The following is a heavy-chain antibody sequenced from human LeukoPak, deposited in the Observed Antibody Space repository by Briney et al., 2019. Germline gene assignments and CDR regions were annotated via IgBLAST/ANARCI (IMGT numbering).Heavy chain of an antibody. CDR2: IIPTLGMT. CDR3: AGDKQDEYGAPRSDY. Sequence: SVKVSCKASGGTFITYAISWVRQAPGQGLEWMGRIIPTLGMTNYAQKFEGRVTITADKSTSTAYMDLSSLRSEDTAVYYCAGDKQDEYGAPRSDYWGQGTLVIVSS. V-gene: IGHV1-69*04. J-gene: IGHJ4*02. CDR1: GGTFITYA. D-gene: IGHD4-17*01.